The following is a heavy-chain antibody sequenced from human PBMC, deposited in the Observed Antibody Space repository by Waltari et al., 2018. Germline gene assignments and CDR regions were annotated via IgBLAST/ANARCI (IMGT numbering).Heavy chain of an antibody. CDR2: ISSSGSYI. J-gene: IGHJ4*02. D-gene: IGHD7-27*01. V-gene: IGHV3-21*06. Sequence: EVQLVESGGGLVKPGGSLRLSCAASGFTFSLFSMKWVRQAPGRGLELVSTISSSGSYIYYADSVKGRFTISRDNAKNSVYLQRNSLRVDDTAVYYCTMAPDVPVRPTWGWGQGSLVTVSS. CDR3: TMAPDVPVRPTWG. CDR1: GFTFSLFS.